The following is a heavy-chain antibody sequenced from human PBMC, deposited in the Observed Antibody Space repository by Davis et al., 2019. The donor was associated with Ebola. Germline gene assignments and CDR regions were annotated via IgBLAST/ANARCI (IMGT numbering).Heavy chain of an antibody. CDR2: ISGDGGST. CDR3: AKDDDYGDYGYYYGMDV. Sequence: GESLKISCAASGFTFDDYAMHWVRQAPGKGLEWVSLISGDGGSTYYADSVKGRFTISRDNSKNSLYLQMNSLRTEDTALYYCAKDDDYGDYGYYYGMDVWGQGTTVTVSS. D-gene: IGHD4-17*01. CDR1: GFTFDDYA. J-gene: IGHJ6*02. V-gene: IGHV3-43*02.